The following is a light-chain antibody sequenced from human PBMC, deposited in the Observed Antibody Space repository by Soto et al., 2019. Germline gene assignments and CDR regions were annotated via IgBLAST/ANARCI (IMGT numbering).Light chain of an antibody. CDR3: QQFNNYPRT. J-gene: IGKJ1*01. V-gene: IGKV1D-13*01. Sequence: AIQLTQSPSSLSAFVGDRVTITCRASHAISSALAWYQQKPGRAPKLLIYDASKLQSGVPSRFSGSGYGTDFILTISSLQPEDFATYSCQQFNNYPRTFGQGTKVEIK. CDR1: HAISSA. CDR2: DAS.